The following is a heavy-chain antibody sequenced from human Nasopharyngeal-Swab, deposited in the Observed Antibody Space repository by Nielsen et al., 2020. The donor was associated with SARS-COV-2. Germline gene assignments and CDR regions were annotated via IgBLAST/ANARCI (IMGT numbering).Heavy chain of an antibody. CDR3: ARGGGGGITIFGVPTTYYHYYGMDV. V-gene: IGHV4-59*01. J-gene: IGHJ6*02. D-gene: IGHD3-3*01. Sequence: RQAPGKGLEWIGYIYYSGSTNYNPSLKSRVTISVDTSKNQFSLKLSSVTAADTAVYYCARGGGGGITIFGVPTTYYHYYGMDVWGQGTTVTVSS. CDR2: IYYSGST.